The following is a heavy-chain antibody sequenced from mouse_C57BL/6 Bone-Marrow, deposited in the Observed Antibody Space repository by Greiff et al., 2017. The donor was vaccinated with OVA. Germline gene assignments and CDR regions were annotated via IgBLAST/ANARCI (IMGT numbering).Heavy chain of an antibody. Sequence: QVQLQQPGAELVKPGASVKLSCKASGYTFTSYWMQWVKQRPGQGLEWIGEIDPSDSYTNYNQKFKGKATLTVDTSSSAAYMQLSSLTSEDSAVYYCARCCSYWYFDDWGTGTTVTVSS. V-gene: IGHV1-50*01. CDR2: IDPSDSYT. CDR1: GYTFTSYW. CDR3: ARCCSYWYFDD. J-gene: IGHJ1*03.